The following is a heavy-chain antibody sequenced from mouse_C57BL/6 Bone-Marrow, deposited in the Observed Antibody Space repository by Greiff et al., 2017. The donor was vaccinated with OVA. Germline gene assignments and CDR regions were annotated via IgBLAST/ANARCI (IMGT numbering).Heavy chain of an antibody. Sequence: ESGPGLVKPSQSLSLTCSVTGYSITSGYYWNWIRQFPGNKLEWMGYISYDGSNNYNPSLKNRISITRDTSKNQFFLKLNSVTTEDTATYYCARDAYYSNYDYYAIDYWGQGTSVTVSS. V-gene: IGHV3-6*01. D-gene: IGHD2-5*01. CDR3: ARDAYYSNYDYYAIDY. J-gene: IGHJ4*01. CDR1: GYSITSGYY. CDR2: ISYDGSN.